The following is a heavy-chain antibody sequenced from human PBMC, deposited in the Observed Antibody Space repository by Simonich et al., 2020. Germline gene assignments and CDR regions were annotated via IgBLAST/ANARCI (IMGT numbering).Heavy chain of an antibody. CDR1: GTPFPGYY. Sequence: QVQLVQFGAQVKKPGVSVKVSCTVSGTPFPGYYMHWVCTARGQGLDGMRRTNPNRVGTNYAQKFQGRVTMTRDTSSSTAYRELSRLRSDDTAVYYWARELKGVPVGWGSQIDIWGQGTMVTVSS. CDR2: TNPNRVGT. CDR3: ARELKGVPVGWGSQIDI. J-gene: IGHJ3*02. D-gene: IGHD6-19*01. V-gene: IGHV1-2*06.